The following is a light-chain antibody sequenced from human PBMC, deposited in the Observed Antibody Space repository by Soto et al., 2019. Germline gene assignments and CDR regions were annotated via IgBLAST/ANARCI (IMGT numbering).Light chain of an antibody. V-gene: IGKV3-20*01. CDR1: QSVSSSY. J-gene: IGKJ1*01. CDR3: QQYGSSPWT. Sequence: IVLTQSPATLSLSAGERATLSCRASQSVSSSYLAWYQQKPGQAPRLLIYGASSRATGIPDRFSGSGSETDFTLTISRLEPEDFAVYYCQQYGSSPWTFGQGTKVDNK. CDR2: GAS.